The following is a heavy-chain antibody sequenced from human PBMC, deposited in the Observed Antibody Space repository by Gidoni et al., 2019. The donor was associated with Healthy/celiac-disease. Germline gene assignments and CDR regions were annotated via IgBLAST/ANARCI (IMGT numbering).Heavy chain of an antibody. CDR2: IYYSGST. Sequence: QVQLQESGPGLVKPSQTLSLTCTVSGGSISSGDYYWSWIRQPPGKGLEWIGYIYYSGSTYYNPSLKSRVTISVDTSKNQFSLKLSSVTAADTAVYYCARVEHPDYGDYSCDYWGQGTLVTVSS. V-gene: IGHV4-30-4*01. J-gene: IGHJ4*02. CDR1: GGSISSGDYY. D-gene: IGHD4-17*01. CDR3: ARVEHPDYGDYSCDY.